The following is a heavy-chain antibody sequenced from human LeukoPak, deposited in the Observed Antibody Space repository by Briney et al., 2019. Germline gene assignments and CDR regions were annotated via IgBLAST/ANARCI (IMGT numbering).Heavy chain of an antibody. J-gene: IGHJ5*02. CDR2: IYYSGST. CDR1: GGSISSYY. D-gene: IGHD3-16*01. Sequence: SETLSLTCTVSGGSISSYYWSWIRQPPGKGLEWIGYIYYSGSTNYNPSLKSRVTISVDTSKNQFSLKLSSVTAADTAVYYCARELYDYVLESWGQGTLVTVSS. V-gene: IGHV4-59*12. CDR3: ARELYDYVLES.